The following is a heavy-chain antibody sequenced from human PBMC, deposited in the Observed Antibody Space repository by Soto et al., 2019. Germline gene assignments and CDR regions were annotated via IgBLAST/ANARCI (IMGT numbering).Heavy chain of an antibody. J-gene: IGHJ6*02. V-gene: IGHV4-39*01. Sequence: LAIGCTSCRDSVRICGYYGCLIHQPPGKGLEWIGSIYYSGSTYYNPSLKSRVTISVDTSKNQFSLKLSSVTAADTAVYNCARPGGGEWLLGGYDYGTAVWGQGSTVTVS. CDR3: ARPGGGEWLLGGYDYGTAV. CDR2: IYYSGST. CDR1: RDSVRICGYY. D-gene: IGHD3-3*01.